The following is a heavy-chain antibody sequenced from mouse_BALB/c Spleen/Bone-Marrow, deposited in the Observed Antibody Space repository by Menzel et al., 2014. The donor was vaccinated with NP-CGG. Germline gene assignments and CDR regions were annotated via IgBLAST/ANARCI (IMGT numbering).Heavy chain of an antibody. CDR1: GFNIKATF. Sequence: VQLQQSGAELVKPGASVKLSCQASGFNIKATFMHWGKQRPEKGLEWIGRIDPANGITKYDPKFQGKATITADTSSNTAYLQLSSLTSEDTAVYYCARERDYDYAYAMDYWGQGTSVTVSS. V-gene: IGHV14-3*02. J-gene: IGHJ4*01. CDR2: IDPANGIT. D-gene: IGHD2-4*01. CDR3: ARERDYDYAYAMDY.